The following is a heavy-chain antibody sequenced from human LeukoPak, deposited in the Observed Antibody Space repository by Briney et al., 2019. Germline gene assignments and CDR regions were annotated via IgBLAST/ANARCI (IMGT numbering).Heavy chain of an antibody. CDR2: ISYDGSNK. CDR1: GFTFSSYA. CDR3: ARGGEMGFPLRYFGTTYYYYMDV. J-gene: IGHJ6*03. V-gene: IGHV3-30*04. Sequence: GGSLRLSCAASGFTFSSYAMHWVRQAPGKGLEWVAVISYDGSNKYYADSVKGRFTISRDNSKNTLYLQMNSLRAEDTAVYYCARGGEMGFPLRYFGTTYYYYMDVWGKGTTVTISS. D-gene: IGHD3-9*01.